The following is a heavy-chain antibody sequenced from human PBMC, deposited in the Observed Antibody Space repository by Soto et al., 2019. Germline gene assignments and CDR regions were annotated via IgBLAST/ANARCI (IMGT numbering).Heavy chain of an antibody. D-gene: IGHD1-26*01. CDR3: ARGPWSRNDAFDI. V-gene: IGHV3-66*01. CDR1: GFTVSSSY. J-gene: IGHJ3*02. CDR2: LYSGGTT. Sequence: EEQLVESGGGLVQPGGSLRLSCAASGFTVSSSYMSWVRQAPGKGLEWVSVLYSGGTTYYADSVKGRFTISRDESKNTLFLQMNSLRTEATAVYYCARGPWSRNDAFDILGQGTMVTVSS.